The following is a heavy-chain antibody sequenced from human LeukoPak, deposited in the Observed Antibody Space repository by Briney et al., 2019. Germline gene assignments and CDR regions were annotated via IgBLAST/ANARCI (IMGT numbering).Heavy chain of an antibody. CDR3: ARGGYYYDSSGYYYELFDY. Sequence: SETLSLTCTVSGGSISSYYWSWIRQPAGKGLEWIGRIYTSGSTNYNPSLKSRVTMSVDTSKNQFSLKLSSVTAADTAVYYCARGGYYYDSSGYYYELFDYWGQGTLVTVSS. D-gene: IGHD3-22*01. CDR2: IYTSGST. V-gene: IGHV4-4*07. CDR1: GGSISSYY. J-gene: IGHJ4*02.